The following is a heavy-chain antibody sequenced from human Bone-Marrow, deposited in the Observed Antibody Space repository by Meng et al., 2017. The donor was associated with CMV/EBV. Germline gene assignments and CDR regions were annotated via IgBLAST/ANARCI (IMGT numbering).Heavy chain of an antibody. Sequence: GGSLRLSCAASGFTVSSNYMSWVRQAPGKGLEWVSVIYSGGSTYYADSVKGRFTISRDNSKNTLYLQMNSLRAEDTAVYYCAREDVGYSSSWGYGMDVWGQGTTVTVSS. J-gene: IGHJ6*02. D-gene: IGHD6-13*01. V-gene: IGHV3-53*01. CDR1: GFTVSSNY. CDR2: IYSGGST. CDR3: AREDVGYSSSWGYGMDV.